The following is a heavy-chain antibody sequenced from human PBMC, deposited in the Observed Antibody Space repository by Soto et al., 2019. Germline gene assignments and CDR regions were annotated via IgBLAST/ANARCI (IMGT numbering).Heavy chain of an antibody. Sequence: PSETLSLTCTVSGGSISSSSYYWGWIRQPPGKGLEWIGSIYYSGSTYYNPSLKSRVTISVDTSKNQFSLKLSSVPAADTAVYYCARTYYYDSRGYSGGFDYWGQGTLVT. CDR3: ARTYYYDSRGYSGGFDY. V-gene: IGHV4-39*01. D-gene: IGHD3-22*01. CDR1: GGSISSSSYY. CDR2: IYYSGST. J-gene: IGHJ4*02.